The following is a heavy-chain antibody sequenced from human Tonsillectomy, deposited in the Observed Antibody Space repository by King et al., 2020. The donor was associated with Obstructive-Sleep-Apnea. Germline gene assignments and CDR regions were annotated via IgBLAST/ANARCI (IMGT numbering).Heavy chain of an antibody. D-gene: IGHD1-26*01. J-gene: IGHJ6*02. V-gene: IGHV4-59*11. CDR2: IYDSGAT. CDR3: ARGLGLGMDV. CDR1: GDSLSRHY. Sequence: QLQESGPGLVKPSETLSLICSVSGDSLSRHYWNWIRQPPGQGLEWIGNIYDSGATKYNPALKSRVTISEDTSKNQFSLKLSSVTAADTAVYFCARGLGLGMDVWGQGRTVPVSS.